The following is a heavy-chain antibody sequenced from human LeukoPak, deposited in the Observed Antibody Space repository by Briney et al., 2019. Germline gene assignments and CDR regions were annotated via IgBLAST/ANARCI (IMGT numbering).Heavy chain of an antibody. D-gene: IGHD2-15*01. CDR3: AKDTGSYCSGGSCYGGY. J-gene: IGHJ4*02. CDR1: GFTFSSYA. CDR2: ISGSGGST. Sequence: GGSLRLSCAASGFTFSSYAMSWVRQAPGKGLEWVSAISGSGGSTYYADSVKGRFTISRDNSKNTLYLQMNSLRAEDTAVYYCAKDTGSYCSGGSCYGGYWGQGTLVTVSS. V-gene: IGHV3-23*01.